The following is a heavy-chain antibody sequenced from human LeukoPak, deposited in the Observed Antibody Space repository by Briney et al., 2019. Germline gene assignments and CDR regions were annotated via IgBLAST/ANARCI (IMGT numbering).Heavy chain of an antibody. Sequence: SETLSFTCAVYGGSFSGYYWSWIRQPPGKGLEWIGEINHSGSTNYNPSLKSRVTISVDTSKNQFSLKLSSVTAADTAVYYCARGPDSYLLPPDYWGQGTLVTVSS. D-gene: IGHD2-21*01. J-gene: IGHJ4*02. CDR2: INHSGST. CDR1: GGSFSGYY. V-gene: IGHV4-34*01. CDR3: ARGPDSYLLPPDY.